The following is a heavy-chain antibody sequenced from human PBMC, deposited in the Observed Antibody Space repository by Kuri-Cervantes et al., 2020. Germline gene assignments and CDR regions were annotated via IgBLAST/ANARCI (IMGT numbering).Heavy chain of an antibody. CDR1: GYTFTSYG. J-gene: IGHJ4*02. V-gene: IGHV1-69*05. Sequence: SVKVSCKASGYTFTSYGFSWVRQAPGQGLEWVGGIIPIFGAPNYAEKFQGRVTITTDESTSTTYMTLSGLRSDDTAVYYCARGNDYVDLRPFDYWGQGTLVTVSS. CDR3: ARGNDYVDLRPFDY. CDR2: IIPIFGAP. D-gene: IGHD3-16*01.